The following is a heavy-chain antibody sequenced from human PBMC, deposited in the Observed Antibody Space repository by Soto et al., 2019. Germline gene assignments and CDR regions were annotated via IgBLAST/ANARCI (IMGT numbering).Heavy chain of an antibody. CDR3: VRDLDGSGSYYTGY. D-gene: IGHD3-10*01. Sequence: QVHLVQSGVEVKKPGASVKVSCKASGYNFINYGITWVRQAPGQGLEWMGWIRVHNGNTNYAQKLQGRVTMTTDTSTSTAYMELRSLRSDDTAVYYCVRDLDGSGSYYTGYWGPGTLVTMSS. CDR2: IRVHNGNT. J-gene: IGHJ4*02. CDR1: GYNFINYG. V-gene: IGHV1-18*01.